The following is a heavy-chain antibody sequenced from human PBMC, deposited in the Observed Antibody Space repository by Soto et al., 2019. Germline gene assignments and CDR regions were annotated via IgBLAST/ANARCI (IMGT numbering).Heavy chain of an antibody. CDR2: INPNSGGT. J-gene: IGHJ4*02. CDR1: GYTFSDYY. V-gene: IGHV1-2*02. D-gene: IGHD1-1*01. Sequence: SVNVSSKATGYTFSDYYIHWGLQAPGQGLEWMGWINPNSGGTKYAPKFQGGVTMTRDTSITTAYMELSRLRSGDTAVYYCAREPATPKQEGVDFWGQGTLVTV. CDR3: AREPATPKQEGVDF.